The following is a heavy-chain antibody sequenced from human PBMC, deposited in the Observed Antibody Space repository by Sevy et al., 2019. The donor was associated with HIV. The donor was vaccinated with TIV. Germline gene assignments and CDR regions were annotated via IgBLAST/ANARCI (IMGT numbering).Heavy chain of an antibody. CDR3: ARDPTYYDFWSGYYTGWFDP. V-gene: IGHV3-11*01. D-gene: IGHD3-3*01. CDR1: GFTFSNYY. J-gene: IGHJ5*02. Sequence: GGSLRLSCAASGFTFSNYYMYWIRQAPGMGLEWVSYISGTGNTKYYTDSVKGRFTISRDNAKNSLFLQMDSLRVEDTAVYYCARDPTYYDFWSGYYTGWFDPWGQRTLVTVSS. CDR2: ISGTGNTK.